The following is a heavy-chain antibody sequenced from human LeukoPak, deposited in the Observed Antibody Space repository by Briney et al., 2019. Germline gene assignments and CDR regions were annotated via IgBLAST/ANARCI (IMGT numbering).Heavy chain of an antibody. D-gene: IGHD2-2*01. CDR3: ALTLWGGYCSSTSCYQFDY. J-gene: IGHJ4*02. Sequence: GRSLRLSCAASGFTFSSYGMHWVRQAPGKGLEWVAVISYDGSNKYYADSVEGRFTISRDNSKNTLYLQMNSLRAEDTAVYYCALTLWGGYCSSTSCYQFDYWGQGTLVTVSS. CDR1: GFTFSSYG. CDR2: ISYDGSNK. V-gene: IGHV3-30*03.